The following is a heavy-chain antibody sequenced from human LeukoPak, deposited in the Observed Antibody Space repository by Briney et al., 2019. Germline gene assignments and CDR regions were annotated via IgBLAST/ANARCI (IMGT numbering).Heavy chain of an antibody. Sequence: PGGSLRLSCAGSEFTFSSYAMSWVRQAPGKGLEWVSAISSSGYTTFYADSVKGRFTISRDNSKSTLYLQMNSLRAEDTAVYYCAKDQRILVIITTDFDYWGQGTLATVSS. CDR3: AKDQRILVIITTDFDY. V-gene: IGHV3-23*01. D-gene: IGHD3-22*01. CDR1: EFTFSSYA. J-gene: IGHJ4*02. CDR2: ISSSGYTT.